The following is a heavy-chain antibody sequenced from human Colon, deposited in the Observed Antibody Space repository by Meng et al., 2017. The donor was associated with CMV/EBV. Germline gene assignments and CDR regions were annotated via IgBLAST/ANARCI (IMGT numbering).Heavy chain of an antibody. CDR1: GGSVRSGSYY. J-gene: IGHJ4*02. Sequence: GGSLRLSCAVSGGSVRSGSYYWSWVRQAPGKGLEWVSVIYSRGNTYYAESVKGRFTISRDISRNTLFLQMNSLRPEDTAVYYCARESGDQDYWGQGALVTVSS. CDR2: IYSRGNT. V-gene: IGHV3-66*03. D-gene: IGHD3-10*01. CDR3: ARESGDQDY.